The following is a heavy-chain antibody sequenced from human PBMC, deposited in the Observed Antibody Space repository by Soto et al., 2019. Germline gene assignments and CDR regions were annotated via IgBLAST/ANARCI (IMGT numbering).Heavy chain of an antibody. J-gene: IGHJ4*02. D-gene: IGHD6-6*01. CDR1: GFTFSSYA. CDR2: ISGSGGST. Sequence: GGSLRLSCAASGFTFSSYAMSWVRQAPGKGLEWVSAISGSGGSTNYADSVKGRFTISRDNSKNTLYVQMNSLRAEDTAVYYCAKDLGETYSSSSTFDYWGQGILVTVSS. CDR3: AKDLGETYSSSSTFDY. V-gene: IGHV3-23*01.